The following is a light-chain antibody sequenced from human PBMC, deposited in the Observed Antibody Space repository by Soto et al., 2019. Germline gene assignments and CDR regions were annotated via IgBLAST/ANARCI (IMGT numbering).Light chain of an antibody. CDR2: WAS. Sequence: DIVMTQSPDSLAVSLGERATINCKSSQSVLHSSNNKNYLAWYQQKPGQPPKLLIYWASTRESGVPDRFSGSGSGTDFTITISSLQAEDVAVYYCQQYYSARTFGQGTKLEIK. V-gene: IGKV4-1*01. J-gene: IGKJ2*02. CDR1: QSVLHSSNNKNY. CDR3: QQYYSART.